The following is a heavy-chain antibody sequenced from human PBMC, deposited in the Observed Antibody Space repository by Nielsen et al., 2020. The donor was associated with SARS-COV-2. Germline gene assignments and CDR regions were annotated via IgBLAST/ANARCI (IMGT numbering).Heavy chain of an antibody. CDR1: GYTFNVYA. D-gene: IGHD5-24*01. J-gene: IGHJ4*02. Sequence: ASVKVSCKASGYTFNVYAMNWVRQAPGQGLEWMGWINTNTGNPTYAQGFTGRFVFSLDTSVSTAYLQIDRLEAEDTAVYYCARDRGDGYNSGVDYWGQGTLVTVSS. CDR2: INTNTGNP. V-gene: IGHV7-4-1*01. CDR3: ARDRGDGYNSGVDY.